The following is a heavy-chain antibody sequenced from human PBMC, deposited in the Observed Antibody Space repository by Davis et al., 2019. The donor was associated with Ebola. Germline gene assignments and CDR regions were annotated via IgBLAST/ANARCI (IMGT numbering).Heavy chain of an antibody. V-gene: IGHV3-21*04. D-gene: IGHD1-26*01. CDR2: ISSTSTYK. Sequence: GESLKISCAASGFTFSTYSMNWVRQAPGRGLEWVSSISSTSTYKYYADSVKGRFTISRDNAKNSLYLQMNSLRAEDTAVYYCARETYSGSYFDYWGQGTLVTVSS. CDR3: ARETYSGSYFDY. J-gene: IGHJ4*02. CDR1: GFTFSTYS.